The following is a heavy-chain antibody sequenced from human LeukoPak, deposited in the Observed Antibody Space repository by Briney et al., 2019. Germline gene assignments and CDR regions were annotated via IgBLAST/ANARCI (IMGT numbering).Heavy chain of an antibody. Sequence: SETLTLTCTVSGGSINSSTHYWAWIRQPPGKGLEWIGSIYSSGSASHNPSLKSRVTISVDTSKNQFSLNLISVTATDTAVYYCARPRDGYNFGYWGQGTLVTVSS. V-gene: IGHV4-39*01. J-gene: IGHJ4*02. CDR1: GGSINSSTHY. CDR3: ARPRDGYNFGY. D-gene: IGHD5-12*01. CDR2: IYSSGSA.